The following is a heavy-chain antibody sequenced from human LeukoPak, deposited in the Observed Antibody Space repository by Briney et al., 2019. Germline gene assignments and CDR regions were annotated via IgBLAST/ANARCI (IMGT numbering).Heavy chain of an antibody. CDR3: AKLGGNVAF. CDR1: GFMFSSYW. Sequence: PGGSLRLSCAASGFMFSSYWMNWVRQAPGKGLEWVSSISGSGGSTYYVDSVKGRFTISRDNSKNTLHLQMNILRAEDTAAYYCAKLGGNVAFWGQGTLVTVSS. V-gene: IGHV3-23*01. CDR2: ISGSGGST. D-gene: IGHD4-23*01. J-gene: IGHJ4*02.